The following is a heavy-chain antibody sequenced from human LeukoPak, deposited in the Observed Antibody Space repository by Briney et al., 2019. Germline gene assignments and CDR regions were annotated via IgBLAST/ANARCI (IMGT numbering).Heavy chain of an antibody. J-gene: IGHJ6*02. CDR3: ARVRDYYDRSGYGMDV. CDR1: GFTFSSYS. Sequence: GGSLRLSCAASGFTFSSYSMNWVRQAPGKGLEWVLSISSSSSYIYYADSVKGRFTISRDNAKNSLYLQMNSLRAEDTAVYYCARVRDYYDRSGYGMDVWGQGTTVTVSS. CDR2: ISSSSSYI. V-gene: IGHV3-21*01. D-gene: IGHD3-22*01.